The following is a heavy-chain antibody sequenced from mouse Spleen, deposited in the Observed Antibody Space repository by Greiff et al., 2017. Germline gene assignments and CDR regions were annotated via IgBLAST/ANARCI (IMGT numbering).Heavy chain of an antibody. V-gene: IGHV3-6*01. Sequence: EVKLMESGPGLVKPSQSLSLTCSVTGYSITSGYYWNWIRQFPGNKLEWMGYISYDGSNNYNPSLKNRISITRDTSKNQFFLKLNSVTTEDTATYYCARLLRLRGYAMDYWGQGTSVTVSS. CDR2: ISYDGSN. D-gene: IGHD1-2*01. CDR3: ARLLRLRGYAMDY. J-gene: IGHJ4*01. CDR1: GYSITSGYY.